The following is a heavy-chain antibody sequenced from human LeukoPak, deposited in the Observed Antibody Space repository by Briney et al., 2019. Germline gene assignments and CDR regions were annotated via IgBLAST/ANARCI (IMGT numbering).Heavy chain of an antibody. J-gene: IGHJ4*02. CDR2: IYPGDSDT. V-gene: IGHV5-51*01. Sequence: GESLKISCKGSGYSFTSYWIGWVRQMPGKGLEWMGIIYPGDSDTRYSPSFQGQVTISADKSISTAYLQWSSLKASDTAMYYCARCPSIAVASTGFDYWGQGTLVTVSS. D-gene: IGHD6-19*01. CDR3: ARCPSIAVASTGFDY. CDR1: GYSFTSYW.